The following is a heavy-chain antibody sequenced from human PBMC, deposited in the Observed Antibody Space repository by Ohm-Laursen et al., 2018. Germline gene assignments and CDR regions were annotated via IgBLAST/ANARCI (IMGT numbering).Heavy chain of an antibody. J-gene: IGHJ6*02. CDR1: GYTFTSYG. V-gene: IGHV1-69*13. Sequence: SVKVSCKASGYTFTSYGISWVRQAPGQGLEWMGGIIPIFGTANYAQKFQGRVTITADESTSTAYMELSSLRSEDTAVYYCARVNFRPDDYDSSGGSYGMGVWGQGTTVTVSS. CDR2: IIPIFGTA. CDR3: ARVNFRPDDYDSSGGSYGMGV. D-gene: IGHD3-22*01.